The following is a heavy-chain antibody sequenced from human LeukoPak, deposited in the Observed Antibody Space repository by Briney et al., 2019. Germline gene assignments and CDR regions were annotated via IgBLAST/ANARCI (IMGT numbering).Heavy chain of an antibody. J-gene: IGHJ4*02. D-gene: IGHD3-22*01. V-gene: IGHV1-69*01. CDR1: GGTFSSYA. CDR3: ARGKPIAYYYDSSGQRGDY. CDR2: IIPIFGTA. Sequence: ASVKVSCKASGGTFSSYAISWVRQAPGQGLEWMGGIIPIFGTANYAQKFQGRVTITADESTSTAYMELSGLRSEDTAVYYCARGKPIAYYYDSSGQRGDYWGQGTLVTVSS.